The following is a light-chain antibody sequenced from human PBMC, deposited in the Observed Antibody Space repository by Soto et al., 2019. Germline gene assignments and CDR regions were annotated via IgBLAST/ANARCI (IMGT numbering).Light chain of an antibody. CDR2: GAS. CDR1: QSVGPS. J-gene: IGKJ3*01. V-gene: IGKV1-5*01. Sequence: IQMTQSPSTLSASVGDRVTVTCRASQSVGPSLAWYQQKPGKAPNLLIYGASILETGVPSRFSVSRSGPDFTLAITSLQPDDSATYYCQHYTSFPLTFGPGTKVEIK. CDR3: QHYTSFPLT.